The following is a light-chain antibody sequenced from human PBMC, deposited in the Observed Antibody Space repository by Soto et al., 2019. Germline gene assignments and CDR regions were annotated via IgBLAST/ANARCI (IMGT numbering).Light chain of an antibody. V-gene: IGLV2-14*01. CDR3: SSYTSSSPCV. J-gene: IGLJ1*01. CDR1: SSDVGGYNY. Sequence: QSALTQPASVSGSPGQSITISCTGTSSDVGGYNYVSWYQRHPAKAPKLMIYEVNNRPSGVSNRFSGSKSGNTASLTISGLQAEDEADYYCSSYTSSSPCVFGTGTKVTVL. CDR2: EVN.